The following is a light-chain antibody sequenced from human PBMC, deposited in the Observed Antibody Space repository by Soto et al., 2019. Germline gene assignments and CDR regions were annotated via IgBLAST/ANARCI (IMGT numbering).Light chain of an antibody. Sequence: QSVLTQPPSVSGAPGQRVTISCTGSSSNIGAGYDVHWYQQLPGTAPKLLIYGNSNRPSGVPDRFSGSKSGTSASLAITGLQAEDEAAYYCQSYGKVFGGGTKLTVL. J-gene: IGLJ2*01. CDR2: GNS. CDR1: SSNIGAGYD. V-gene: IGLV1-40*01. CDR3: QSYGKV.